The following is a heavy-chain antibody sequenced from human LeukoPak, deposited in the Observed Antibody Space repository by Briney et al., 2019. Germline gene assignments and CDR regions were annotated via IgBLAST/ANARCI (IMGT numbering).Heavy chain of an antibody. J-gene: IGHJ5*02. D-gene: IGHD3-10*01. CDR2: INHSGST. V-gene: IGHV4-34*01. CDR1: GGSFSGYY. CDR3: ARQYYYGSGSYPRGFDP. Sequence: SETLSLTCAVYGGSFSGYYWSWIRQPPGKGLEWIGEINHSGSTSYNPSLKSRVTISVDTSKNQFSLKLSSVTAADTAVYYCARQYYYGSGSYPRGFDPWGQGTLVTVSS.